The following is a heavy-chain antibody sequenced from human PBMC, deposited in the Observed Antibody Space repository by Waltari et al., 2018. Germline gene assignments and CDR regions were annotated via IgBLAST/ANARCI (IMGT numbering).Heavy chain of an antibody. CDR3: ARGLIGSGSYNY. CDR2: INHSGST. D-gene: IGHD3-10*01. J-gene: IGHJ4*02. Sequence: QVQLQQWGAGLLKPSETLSLTCAVYGGSFSGYYWSWIRQPPGKGLEWIGEINHSGSTNYNPSLKSRVTISVETSKNQFSLKLSSVTAADTAVYYCARGLIGSGSYNYWGQGTLVTVSS. CDR1: GGSFSGYY. V-gene: IGHV4-34*01.